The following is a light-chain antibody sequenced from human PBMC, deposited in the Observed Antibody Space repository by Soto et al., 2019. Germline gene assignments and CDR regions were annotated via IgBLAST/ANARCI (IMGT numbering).Light chain of an antibody. J-gene: IGKJ1*01. V-gene: IGKV1-8*01. Sequence: AIRLTHAPSEFSASIGSTVKLTCLASQGISSYLAWYQQKPGKAPKLLIYAASTLQCGVPSRFSGSGSGTEFTLTISSLQPEDFATYYCLKHKSYPRTCGQGHTGDIK. CDR3: LKHKSYPRT. CDR2: AAS. CDR1: QGISSY.